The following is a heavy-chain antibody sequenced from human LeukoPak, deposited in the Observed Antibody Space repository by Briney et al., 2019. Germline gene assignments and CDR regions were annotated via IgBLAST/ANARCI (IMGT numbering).Heavy chain of an antibody. Sequence: PGGSLRLSCAASGFTFSSYSMNWVRQAPGKGLEWVSSISSSSSCIYYADSVKGRFTISRDNAKNSLYLQMNSLRAEDTAVYYCARDDSSGYYAKGPDDYWGQGTLVTVSS. D-gene: IGHD3-22*01. CDR2: ISSSSSCI. V-gene: IGHV3-21*01. CDR3: ARDDSSGYYAKGPDDY. CDR1: GFTFSSYS. J-gene: IGHJ4*02.